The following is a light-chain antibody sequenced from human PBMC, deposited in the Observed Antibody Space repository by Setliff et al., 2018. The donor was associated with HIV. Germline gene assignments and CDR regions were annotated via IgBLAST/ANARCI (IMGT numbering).Light chain of an antibody. CDR1: SSNIGSNT. J-gene: IGLJ1*01. CDR2: KNN. V-gene: IGLV1-44*01. Sequence: QPVLTQPPPASGTPGQRVTISCSGSSSNIGSNTVNWYQQVPGTAPKLLIYKNNQRPSGVPDRFSGSKSGTSASLAISGLQSDDEADYYCAAWDDSLSVFVFGTGTKVTV. CDR3: AAWDDSLSVFV.